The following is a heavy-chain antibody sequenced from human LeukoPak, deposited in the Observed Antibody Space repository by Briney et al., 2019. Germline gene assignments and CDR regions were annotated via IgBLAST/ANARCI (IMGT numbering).Heavy chain of an antibody. V-gene: IGHV4-30-4*08. CDR2: IYHSGTT. D-gene: IGHD2-15*01. CDR3: ARVQYCSGGSCHNLRLFDQ. J-gene: IGHJ4*02. CDR1: GDSINSGENY. Sequence: SETLSLTCTVSGDSINSGENYWSWIRQPPGKGLEWIGHIYHSGTTYYNPSVKSRMTISVDTSKNQFSLNLRSVTAVDTAVYYCARVQYCSGGSCHNLRLFDQWGQGTPVTVSS.